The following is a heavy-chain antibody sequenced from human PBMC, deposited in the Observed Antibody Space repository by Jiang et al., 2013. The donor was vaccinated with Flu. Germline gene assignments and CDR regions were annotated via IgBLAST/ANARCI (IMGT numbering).Heavy chain of an antibody. D-gene: IGHD1-26*01. Sequence: GSGLVKPSETLSLTCTVSGGSVSSSSYYWGWIRQPPGGGLEWIANIYYSGTTYYNPSLESRVTISIDTSKNQFSLKLSSVTAADTAVYYCVRPQRELLRDSDYWGQGTLVTVSS. CDR2: IYYSGTT. CDR3: VRPQRELLRDSDY. CDR1: GGSVSSSSYY. J-gene: IGHJ4*02. V-gene: IGHV4-39*01.